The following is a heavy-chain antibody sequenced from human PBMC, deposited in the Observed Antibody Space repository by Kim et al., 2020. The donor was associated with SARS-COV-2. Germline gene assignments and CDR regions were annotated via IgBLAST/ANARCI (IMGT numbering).Heavy chain of an antibody. CDR2: IWYDGSNK. V-gene: IGHV3-33*01. CDR1: GFTFSSYG. J-gene: IGHJ3*02. Sequence: GGSLRLSCAASGFTFSSYGMHWVRQAPGKGLEWVAVIWYDGSNKYYADSVKGRFTISRDNSKNTLYLQMNSLRDEDTAVYYCARPTSMIVVASDAFDIWG. CDR3: ARPTSMIVVASDAFDI. D-gene: IGHD3-22*01.